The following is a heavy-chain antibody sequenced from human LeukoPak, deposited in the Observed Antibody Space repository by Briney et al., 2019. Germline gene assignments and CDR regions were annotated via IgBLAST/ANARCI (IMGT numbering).Heavy chain of an antibody. CDR3: ATSYYYDSSGYYYFDY. D-gene: IGHD3-22*01. CDR1: GYSFTRYW. Sequence: GESLKISCKASGYSFTRYWIGWVRQMPGKGLEWMGTIYPGDSDTRYSPSFQGQVTISADKSINTAYLQWSSLKASDTAMYYCATSYYYDSSGYYYFDYWGQGTLVTVSS. V-gene: IGHV5-51*01. J-gene: IGHJ4*02. CDR2: IYPGDSDT.